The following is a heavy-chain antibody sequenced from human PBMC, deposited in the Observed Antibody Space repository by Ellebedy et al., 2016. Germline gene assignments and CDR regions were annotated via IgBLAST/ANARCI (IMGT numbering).Heavy chain of an antibody. V-gene: IGHV5-51*01. D-gene: IGHD3-3*01. CDR2: IYPGDSDT. Sequence: GGSLRLXCKGSGYSFTGYWIGWVRQMPGKGLEWMGIIYPGDSDTRYSPSFQGQVTISADKSISTAYLQWSSLKASDTAIYYCARLTIFGVVIFEYWGQGTLVTVSS. CDR1: GYSFTGYW. CDR3: ARLTIFGVVIFEY. J-gene: IGHJ4*02.